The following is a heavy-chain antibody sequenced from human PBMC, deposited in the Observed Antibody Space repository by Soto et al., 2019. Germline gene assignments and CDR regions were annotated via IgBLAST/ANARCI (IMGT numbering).Heavy chain of an antibody. CDR1: GFIFNNYA. V-gene: IGHV3-23*01. D-gene: IGHD2-21*01. CDR3: VRRAGGAVVWYYDL. J-gene: IGHJ2*01. CDR2: VSGRGGSA. Sequence: EVPLLESGGGLVQRGGSLRLSCAASGFIFNNYAMTWVRQAPGKGLEWVARVSGRGGSAYYADSVKGRLTISRDNSNNTLYLQMTNVRGEDTAVYYCVRRAGGAVVWYYDLWGRGTRVSVFS.